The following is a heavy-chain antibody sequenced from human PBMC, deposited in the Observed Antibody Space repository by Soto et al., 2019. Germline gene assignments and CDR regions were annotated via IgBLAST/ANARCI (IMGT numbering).Heavy chain of an antibody. D-gene: IGHD3-10*01. Sequence: QVQLQEPGPGLVKPSQTLSLTCTVSGGSISSGGYYWSWFRQHPGKGLEWIGYIYYSGSTYYNPSLKSRVTISVDTSKNQFSLKLSSVTAADTAVYYCARVIRRWDYGSGQPLDYWGQGTLVTVSS. V-gene: IGHV4-31*03. CDR3: ARVIRRWDYGSGQPLDY. CDR2: IYYSGST. J-gene: IGHJ4*02. CDR1: GGSISSGGYY.